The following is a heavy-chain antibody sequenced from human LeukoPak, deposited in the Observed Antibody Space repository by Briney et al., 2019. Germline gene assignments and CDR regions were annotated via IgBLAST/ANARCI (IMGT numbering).Heavy chain of an antibody. CDR2: IYYSGST. CDR1: GGSISSYY. CDR3: ARDVVVVAAKGQGYYYYYMDV. V-gene: IGHV4-59*01. Sequence: SETLSLTCTVSGGSISSYYWSWIRQPPGKGLEWIGYIYYSGSTNYNPSLKSRVTISVDTSKNQFSLKLSSVTAADTAVYYCARDVVVVAAKGQGYYYYYMDVWGKGTTVTISS. D-gene: IGHD2-15*01. J-gene: IGHJ6*03.